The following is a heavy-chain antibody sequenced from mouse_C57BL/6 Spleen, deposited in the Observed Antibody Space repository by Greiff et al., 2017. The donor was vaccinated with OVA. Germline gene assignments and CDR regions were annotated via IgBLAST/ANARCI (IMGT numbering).Heavy chain of an antibody. CDR1: GYSFTDYN. CDR3: ARPYYGNYSFAY. D-gene: IGHD2-1*01. V-gene: IGHV1-39*01. Sequence: LVESGPELVKPGASVKISCKASGYSFTDYNMNWVKQSNGKSLEWIGVINPNYGTTSYNQKFKGKATLTVDQSSSTAYMQLNSPTSEDSAVYYCARPYYGNYSFAYWGQGTLVTVSA. CDR2: INPNYGTT. J-gene: IGHJ3*01.